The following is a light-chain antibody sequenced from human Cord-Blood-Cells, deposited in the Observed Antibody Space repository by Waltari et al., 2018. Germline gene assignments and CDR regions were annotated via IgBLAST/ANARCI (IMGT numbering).Light chain of an antibody. J-gene: IGKJ5*01. Sequence: EIVLTQSPGTLSLSPGERATLSCRASQSVSSSYLAWYQQKPGQAPRRLIYGPSSRATCIPDRFSGSGSGTDFTLTISRLEPEDLAVYYCQQYGSSPPITFGQGTRLEIK. V-gene: IGKV3-20*01. CDR1: QSVSSSY. CDR3: QQYGSSPPIT. CDR2: GPS.